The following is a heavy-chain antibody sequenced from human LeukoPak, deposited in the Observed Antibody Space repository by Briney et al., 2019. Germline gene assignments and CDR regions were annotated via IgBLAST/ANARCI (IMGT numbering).Heavy chain of an antibody. CDR2: INGDGSST. D-gene: IGHD1-26*01. J-gene: IGHJ4*02. V-gene: IGHV3-74*01. CDR3: VSNSRYSGTYADY. CDR1: GFTFNKYW. Sequence: GSLRISCAASGFTFNKYWMHWVRQAPGKGLVWVSRINGDGSSTSYADSVKGRFTISRDNAKNTLYLVMNSLRAEDTAVYYCVSNSRYSGTYADYWGQGALVTVSS.